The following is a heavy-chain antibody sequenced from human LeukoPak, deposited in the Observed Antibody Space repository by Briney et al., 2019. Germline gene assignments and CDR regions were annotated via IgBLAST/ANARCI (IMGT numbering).Heavy chain of an antibody. Sequence: PGGSLRLSCAASGXTFSSSAMSWVRQAPGKGLEWVSIIDNGGGFTKYVDSVKGRFTISRDNFKNTLSLQMNSLRAEDTAVYYCAKSNGSGSADTDFFDCWGQGALVTVSS. D-gene: IGHD3-10*01. V-gene: IGHV3-23*01. CDR2: IDNGGGFT. CDR3: AKSNGSGSADTDFFDC. CDR1: GXTFSSSA. J-gene: IGHJ4*02.